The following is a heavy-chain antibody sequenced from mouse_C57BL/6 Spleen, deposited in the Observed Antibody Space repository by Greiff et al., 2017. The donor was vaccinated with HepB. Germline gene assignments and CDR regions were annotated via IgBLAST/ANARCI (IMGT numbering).Heavy chain of an antibody. CDR1: GYTFTSYW. CDR3: ARSGGSSSWFAY. Sequence: QVQLQQSGAELVMPGASVKLSCKASGYTFTSYWMHWVKQRPGQGLEWIGEIDPSDSYTNYNQKFKGKSTLTVDKSSSTAYMQLSSLTSEDSAVYYCARSGGSSSWFAYWGQGTLVTVSA. V-gene: IGHV1-69*01. J-gene: IGHJ3*01. CDR2: IDPSDSYT. D-gene: IGHD1-1*01.